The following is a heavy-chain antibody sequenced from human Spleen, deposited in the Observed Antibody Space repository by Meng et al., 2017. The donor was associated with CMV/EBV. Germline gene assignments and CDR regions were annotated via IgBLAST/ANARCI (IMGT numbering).Heavy chain of an antibody. CDR3: ARAEYYGGYYYGMDV. V-gene: IGHV3-74*01. CDR1: EFAFSSYW. Sequence: GGSLRLSCAASEFAFSSYWMHWVRQAPGKGLVWVSRINSDGSSTSYADSVKGRFTISRDNAKNTLYLQMNSLRAEDTAVYYCARAEYYGGYYYGMDVWGQGTTVTVSS. J-gene: IGHJ6*02. CDR2: INSDGSST. D-gene: IGHD3-10*01.